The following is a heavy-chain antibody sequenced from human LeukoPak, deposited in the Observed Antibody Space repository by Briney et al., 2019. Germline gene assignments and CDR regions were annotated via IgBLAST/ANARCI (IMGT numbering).Heavy chain of an antibody. V-gene: IGHV3-30*03. CDR2: ISYDGSNK. CDR3: ARAVGGNDGRTFGY. J-gene: IGHJ4*02. D-gene: IGHD3-3*01. CDR1: GFTFSSYG. Sequence: GGSLRLSCAASGFTFSSYGMHWVRQAPGKGLEWVAVISYDGSNKYYADSVKGRLTISRDNSKNTLYLQMNSLRAEDTAVYYCARAVGGNDGRTFGYWAQGTLVTVSS.